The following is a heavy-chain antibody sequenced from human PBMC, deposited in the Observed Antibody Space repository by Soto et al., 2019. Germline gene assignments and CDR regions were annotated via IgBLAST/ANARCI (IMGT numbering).Heavy chain of an antibody. CDR1: GGTFSSYA. CDR3: ARAGVDYYDSSGYYYPSNDY. Sequence: GASVKVSCKASGGTFSSYAISWVRQAPGQGXEWMGGIIPIFGTANYAQKFQGRVTITADKSTSTAYMELSSLRSEDTAVYYCARAGVDYYDSSGYYYPSNDYWGQGSLVTVSS. V-gene: IGHV1-69*06. CDR2: IIPIFGTA. D-gene: IGHD3-22*01. J-gene: IGHJ4*02.